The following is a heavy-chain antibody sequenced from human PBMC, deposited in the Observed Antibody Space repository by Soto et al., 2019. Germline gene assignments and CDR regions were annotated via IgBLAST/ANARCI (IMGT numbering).Heavy chain of an antibody. J-gene: IGHJ4*02. Sequence: PGGSLRLSCAASGFIFNSYAMSWVRQAPGKGLEXVSTPXXTXGXXXAXXXXGRFPISRDNSKNTLYLQMNNLRAEDTAVYYCAKDGDLYSGYFDYWGQGTLVTVSS. CDR2: PXXTXGX. CDR1: GFIFNSYA. D-gene: IGHD3-10*01. CDR3: AKDGDLYSGYFDY. V-gene: IGHV3-23*01.